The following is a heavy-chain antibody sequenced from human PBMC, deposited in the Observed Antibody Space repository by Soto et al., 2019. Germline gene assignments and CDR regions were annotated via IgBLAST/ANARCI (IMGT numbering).Heavy chain of an antibody. Sequence: ASVNVSCKASGYTFTSYAMHWVRQAPGQRLEWMGWINAGNGNTKYSQKFQGRVTITRDTSASTAYRELSSLRSEDTAVYYCARDRGVEVTTRFFDYWGQGTLVTVSS. CDR1: GYTFTSYA. J-gene: IGHJ4*02. D-gene: IGHD4-17*01. CDR3: ARDRGVEVTTRFFDY. CDR2: INAGNGNT. V-gene: IGHV1-3*01.